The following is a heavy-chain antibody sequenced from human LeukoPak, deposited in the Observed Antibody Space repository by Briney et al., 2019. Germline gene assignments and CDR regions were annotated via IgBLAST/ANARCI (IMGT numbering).Heavy chain of an antibody. CDR2: IYYSGNT. D-gene: IGHD3-22*01. Sequence: SETLSLACTVSGYSISSGYYWGWIRQPPRKGLEWIGSIYYSGNTYYNPSLKSRLTISVDTSKNQFSLRLRSVTAADTAVYYCARDRYYYASSGYSQLFDYWGQGTLVTVSS. CDR3: ARDRYYYASSGYSQLFDY. V-gene: IGHV4-38-2*02. J-gene: IGHJ4*02. CDR1: GYSISSGYY.